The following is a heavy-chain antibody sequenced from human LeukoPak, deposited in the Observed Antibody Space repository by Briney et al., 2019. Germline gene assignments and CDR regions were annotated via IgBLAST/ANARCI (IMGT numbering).Heavy chain of an antibody. V-gene: IGHV3-23*01. CDR1: GFTFSSYA. J-gene: IGHJ4*02. CDR3: AKGIGNTGYDPPAY. CDR2: ISGSGDST. D-gene: IGHD5-12*01. Sequence: PGGSLRLSCAASGFTFSSYAMTWVRQAPGKGLEWVSGISGSGDSTYYADSVKGRFTIFRDNSESTLYLQMKSLTAEDTALYYCAKGIGNTGYDPPAYWGQGTLVTVSS.